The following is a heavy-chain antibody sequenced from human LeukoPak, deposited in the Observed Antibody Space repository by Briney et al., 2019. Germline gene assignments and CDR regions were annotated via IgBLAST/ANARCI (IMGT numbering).Heavy chain of an antibody. CDR3: ARVGSTAEAGTPDY. V-gene: IGHV3-11*06. CDR1: GFTFSDYY. CDR2: ISRSGSHT. D-gene: IGHD6-13*01. Sequence: PGGSLRLSCAASGFTFSDYYMSWIRQAPGKGLEWLSYISRSGSHTPYADSVKGRFTVSRDNAKNSLSLELDSLRVDDTAIYYCARVGSTAEAGTPDYWGQGTLVTVSS. J-gene: IGHJ4*02.